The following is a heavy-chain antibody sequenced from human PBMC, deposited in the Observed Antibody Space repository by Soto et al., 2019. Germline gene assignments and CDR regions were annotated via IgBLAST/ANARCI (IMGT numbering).Heavy chain of an antibody. CDR3: ARRPGYSSGWFAD. CDR1: GGSISSSSYY. V-gene: IGHV4-39*01. J-gene: IGHJ4*02. D-gene: IGHD6-19*01. CDR2: IYYSGST. Sequence: SETLYLTCTVSGGSISSSSYYWGWIRQPPGKGLEWIGSIYYSGSTYYNPSLKSRVTISVDTSKNQFSLKLSSVTAADTAVYYCARRPGYSSGWFADWGQGTLVTVSS.